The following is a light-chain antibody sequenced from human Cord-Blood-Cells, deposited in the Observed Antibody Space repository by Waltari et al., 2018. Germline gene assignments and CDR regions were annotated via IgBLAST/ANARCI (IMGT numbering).Light chain of an antibody. CDR3: QQSYSTPQT. CDR1: QSISSY. CDR2: AAS. V-gene: IGKV1-39*01. J-gene: IGKJ2*01. Sequence: DIQMTQSPSSLSASVGDRVTITGRARQSISSYLNWYQQKPGKAPKLLIYAASSLQSGVPSRFSGRGSGTDFTLTISSLQPEDFATYYCQQSYSTPQTFGQGTKLEIK.